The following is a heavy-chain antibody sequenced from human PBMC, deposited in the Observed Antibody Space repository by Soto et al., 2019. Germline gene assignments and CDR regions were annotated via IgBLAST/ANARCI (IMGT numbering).Heavy chain of an antibody. J-gene: IGHJ4*02. V-gene: IGHV5-10-1*01. CDR2: IDPSDSYT. CDR3: ARGSTMVRGVGPHYFDY. Sequence: ESLKISCKGSGYSFTSYWISWVRQMPGKGLEWMGRIDPSDSYTNYSPSFQGHVTISADKSISTAYLQWSSLKASDTAMYYCARGSTMVRGVGPHYFDYWGQGTLVTVSS. CDR1: GYSFTSYW. D-gene: IGHD3-10*01.